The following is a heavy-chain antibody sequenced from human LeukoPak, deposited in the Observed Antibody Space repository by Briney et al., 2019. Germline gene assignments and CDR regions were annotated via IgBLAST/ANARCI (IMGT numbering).Heavy chain of an antibody. D-gene: IGHD1-26*01. V-gene: IGHV1-69*06. Sequence: SVKVSCKASRGTFNSYSISSVRQGPGQGLEWMGRISPTFDTTNYAQKFQGRVTITADKSTSTAYMELSSLRSEETAVYYCASDRIYSGCLGNAFDIWGQGTTVTVSS. J-gene: IGHJ3*02. CDR1: RGTFNSYS. CDR3: ASDRIYSGCLGNAFDI. CDR2: ISPTFDTT.